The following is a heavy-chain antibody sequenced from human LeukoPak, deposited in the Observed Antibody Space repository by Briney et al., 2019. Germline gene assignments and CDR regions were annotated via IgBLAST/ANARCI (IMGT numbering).Heavy chain of an antibody. CDR3: ARTIAGAYLDS. CDR2: IFSTGST. D-gene: IGHD3-10*01. CDR1: GGSSSGTY. J-gene: IGHJ4*02. V-gene: IGHV4-4*07. Sequence: SETLSLTCTVSGGSSSGTYWTWMRQSAGKGLEWIGRIFSTGSTTYNPSLKSRVTMSVDTSKNQLSLKLSSVTAADTAIYYCARTIAGAYLDSWGPGTLATVSS.